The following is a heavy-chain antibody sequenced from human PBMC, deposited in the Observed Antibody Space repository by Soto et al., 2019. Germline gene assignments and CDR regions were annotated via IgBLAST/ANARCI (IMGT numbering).Heavy chain of an antibody. J-gene: IGHJ4*02. D-gene: IGHD3-3*01. CDR2: VYHTGRT. CDR1: GGSFKSGSYS. Sequence: LSLTCTASGGSFKSGSYSWGWIRQPPGKGLEWIGYVYHTGRTSYNPSLKSRVSISMDTSKNQFSLNLDSVTAADTAVYFCARDFAYFDSWGQGTLVTV. V-gene: IGHV4-61*01. CDR3: ARDFAYFDS.